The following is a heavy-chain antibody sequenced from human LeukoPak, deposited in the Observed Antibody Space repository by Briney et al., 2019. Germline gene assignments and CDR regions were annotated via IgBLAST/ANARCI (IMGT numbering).Heavy chain of an antibody. CDR1: GYSISSGYY. V-gene: IGHV4-38-2*02. Sequence: KSSETVSLTCTVSGYSISSGYYWGWIRQPPGKGLEWIGSIYHSGSTYYNPSLKSRVTISVDTSKNQFSLKLSSVTAADTAVYYSARDFGTGTDFNWFDPWGQGTLVTVSS. J-gene: IGHJ5*02. CDR3: ARDFGTGTDFNWFDP. D-gene: IGHD3/OR15-3a*01. CDR2: IYHSGST.